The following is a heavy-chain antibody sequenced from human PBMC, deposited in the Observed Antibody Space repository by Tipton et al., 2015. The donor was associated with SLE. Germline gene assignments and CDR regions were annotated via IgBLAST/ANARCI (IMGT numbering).Heavy chain of an antibody. CDR3: ARGPITMIVVPYAFDI. Sequence: LRLSCAASGFTFSSYSMNWVRQAPGKGLEWIGYIYYSGSTNYNPSLKSRVTISVDTSKNQFSLKLSSVTAADTAVYYCARGPITMIVVPYAFDIWGQGTMVTVSS. CDR1: GFTFSSYS. CDR2: IYYSGST. V-gene: IGHV4-59*01. J-gene: IGHJ3*02. D-gene: IGHD3-22*01.